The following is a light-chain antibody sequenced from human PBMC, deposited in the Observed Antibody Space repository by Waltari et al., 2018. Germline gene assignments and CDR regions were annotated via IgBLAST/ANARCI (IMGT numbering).Light chain of an antibody. V-gene: IGKV1-33*01. Sequence: DIQMTQSPSSLSASVGDRVTITCQASQDISNYLNWYQQKPGKAPKLLIYDASNLETGVPSRFSGSGSWTDFTFTISSLQPEDIATYYCQQYDNLLPTFGQGTRLEIK. CDR3: QQYDNLLPT. CDR1: QDISNY. J-gene: IGKJ5*01. CDR2: DAS.